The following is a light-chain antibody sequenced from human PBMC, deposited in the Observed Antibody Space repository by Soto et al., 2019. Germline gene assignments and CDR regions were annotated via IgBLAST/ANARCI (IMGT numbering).Light chain of an antibody. Sequence: EIVSTQSPAALSLSPGETAALSCRASQSVRNYLAWYQQKPGQAPRLLIYGASSRATGIPDRFSGSGSGTDFTLTISRLEPEDFAVYYCQQYGSSTITFGQGTRLEIK. CDR2: GAS. CDR1: QSVRNY. CDR3: QQYGSSTIT. J-gene: IGKJ5*01. V-gene: IGKV3-20*01.